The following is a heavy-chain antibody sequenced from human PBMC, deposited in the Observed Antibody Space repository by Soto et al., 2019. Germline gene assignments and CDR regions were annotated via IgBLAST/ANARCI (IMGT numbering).Heavy chain of an antibody. CDR1: GFTFSSYA. J-gene: IGHJ6*03. V-gene: IGHV3-23*01. CDR3: AKGPKGEFRRVILSYYYYMDV. CDR2: ISGSGGST. D-gene: IGHD3-16*01. Sequence: EVQLLESGGGLVQPGGSLRLSCAASGFTFSSYAMSWVRQAPGKGLEWVSAISGSGGSTYYADSVKGRFTISRDNSKNTLYLQMNGLRAEDTAVYDCAKGPKGEFRRVILSYYYYMDVWGKGTTVTVSS.